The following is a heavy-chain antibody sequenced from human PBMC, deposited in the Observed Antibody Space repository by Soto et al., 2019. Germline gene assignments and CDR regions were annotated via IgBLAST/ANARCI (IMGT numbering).Heavy chain of an antibody. CDR2: ISPYNGNT. V-gene: IGHV1-18*01. J-gene: IGHJ4*02. CDR3: ARSANTQHCDS. D-gene: IGHD2-2*01. Sequence: QVQLVQSGAEVKKPGASVNVSCKASGYLFTTYGVGWVRQAPGQGLEWIGWISPYNGNTKFAQNFRGRATMTTDTSTDTAYMELRNLRSDDPAIYYCARSANTQHCDSWGQGTLVTVSS. CDR1: GYLFTTYG.